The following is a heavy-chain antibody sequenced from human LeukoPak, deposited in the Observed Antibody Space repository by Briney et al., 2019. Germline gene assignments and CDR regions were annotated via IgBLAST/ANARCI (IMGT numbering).Heavy chain of an antibody. Sequence: ASVKVSCKTSGHRFITFGINWVRQAPGQGLEWMGWINAGNGNTKYSQKFQGRVTITRDTSASTAYMELSSLRSEDTAVYYCARAETNYDILTGYSRGFDYWGQGTLVTVSS. CDR1: GHRFITFG. V-gene: IGHV1-3*01. CDR3: ARAETNYDILTGYSRGFDY. CDR2: INAGNGNT. J-gene: IGHJ4*02. D-gene: IGHD3-9*01.